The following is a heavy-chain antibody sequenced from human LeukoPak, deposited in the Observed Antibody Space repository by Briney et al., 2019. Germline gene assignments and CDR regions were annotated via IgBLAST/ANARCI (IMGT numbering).Heavy chain of an antibody. CDR2: ISSSSSTI. Sequence: PGGSLRLSCAASGFTFSSYSMNWVRQAPGKGLEWVSYISSSSSTIYYADSVKGRFTISRDNAKNSLYLQMNSLRAEDTAVYYCARDGDYILYYYYYYMDVWGKGTTVTVSS. D-gene: IGHD3-10*01. V-gene: IGHV3-48*01. CDR3: ARDGDYILYYYYYYMDV. J-gene: IGHJ6*03. CDR1: GFTFSSYS.